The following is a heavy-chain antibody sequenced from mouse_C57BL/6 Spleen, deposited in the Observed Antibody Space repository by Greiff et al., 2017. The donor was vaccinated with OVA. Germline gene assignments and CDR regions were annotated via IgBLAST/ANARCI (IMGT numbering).Heavy chain of an antibody. V-gene: IGHV1-72*01. J-gene: IGHJ4*01. Sequence: QVQLKQPGAELVKPGASVKLSCKASGYTFTSYWMHWVKQRPGRGLEWIGRIDPNSGGTKYNEKFKSKATLTVDKPSSTAYMQLSSLTSEDSAVYYCARAYEDYAMDYWGQGTSVTVSS. D-gene: IGHD2-3*01. CDR1: GYTFTSYW. CDR2: IDPNSGGT. CDR3: ARAYEDYAMDY.